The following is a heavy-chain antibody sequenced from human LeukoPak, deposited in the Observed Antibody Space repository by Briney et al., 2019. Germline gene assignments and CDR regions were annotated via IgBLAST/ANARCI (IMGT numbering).Heavy chain of an antibody. CDR1: GYIFSTST. J-gene: IGHJ6*02. V-gene: IGHV1-3*01. D-gene: IGHD2-2*01. CDR2: INAGNGNT. Sequence: ASVKVSCKASGYIFSTSTMHWVRQAPGQRLEWMGWINAGNGNTKYSQKFQGRVTITRDTSASTAYMELSSLRSEDTAVYYRARDRSNPNYYYYYGMDVWGQGTTVTVSS. CDR3: ARDRSNPNYYYYYGMDV.